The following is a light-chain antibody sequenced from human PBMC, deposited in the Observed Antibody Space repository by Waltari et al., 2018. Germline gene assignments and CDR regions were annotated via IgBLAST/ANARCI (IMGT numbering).Light chain of an antibody. CDR2: GSS. Sequence: DIVLTQSPGTLSLSPGERATLSCRASQSVSSSYLAWYQQKPGQAPRLLIYGSSNRATGIPDRFSGSGSCTAFTLTISRLEPEDFAVYYCHQYGSSPFTFGPGTKVNVK. J-gene: IGKJ3*01. V-gene: IGKV3-20*01. CDR3: HQYGSSPFT. CDR1: QSVSSSY.